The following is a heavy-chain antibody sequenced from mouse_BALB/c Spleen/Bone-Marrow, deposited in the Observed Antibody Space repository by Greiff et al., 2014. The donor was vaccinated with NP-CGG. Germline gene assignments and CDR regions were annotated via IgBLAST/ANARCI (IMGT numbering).Heavy chain of an antibody. CDR3: ARERYAGYYFDY. CDR2: INPSTGYT. Sequence: QVQLQQSGAELAKPGASVKMSRKASGYTFTSYWMHWVKQRPGQGLEWIGYINPSTGYTEYNQKFKDKATLTADKSSSTAYMQLSNLTSEDSAVYYCARERYAGYYFDYWGQGTTLTVSS. J-gene: IGHJ2*01. D-gene: IGHD2-3*01. V-gene: IGHV1-7*01. CDR1: GYTFTSYW.